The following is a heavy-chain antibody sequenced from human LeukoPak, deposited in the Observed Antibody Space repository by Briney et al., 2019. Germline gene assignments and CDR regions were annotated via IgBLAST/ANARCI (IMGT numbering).Heavy chain of an antibody. CDR3: ARDAGYYYDSSGYYYGY. CDR2: IRDSGSTI. Sequence: PGGSLRLSCAASGFSFNKYAMSWVRQAPGEGLEWVSAIRDSGSTIYYADSVKGRFTISRDNAKNSLYLQMNSLRAEDTAVYYCARDAGYYYDSSGYYYGYWGQGTLVTVSS. J-gene: IGHJ4*02. V-gene: IGHV3-11*01. D-gene: IGHD3-22*01. CDR1: GFSFNKYA.